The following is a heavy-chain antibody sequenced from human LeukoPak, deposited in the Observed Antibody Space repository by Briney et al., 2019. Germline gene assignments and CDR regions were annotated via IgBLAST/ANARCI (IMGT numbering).Heavy chain of an antibody. CDR2: ISTSSRYI. CDR3: ARADCSGSTCYLRHSWFDP. Sequence: KPGGSLRLSCAASGFTFSSCDMNWVRQAPGKGLEWVSSISTSSRYIYYRDSVKGRFTISRDDAKNSLYLQMNSLTVEDTAVYYCARADCSGSTCYLRHSWFDPWGQGTLVTVSS. V-gene: IGHV3-21*06. CDR1: GFTFSSCD. J-gene: IGHJ5*02. D-gene: IGHD2-2*01.